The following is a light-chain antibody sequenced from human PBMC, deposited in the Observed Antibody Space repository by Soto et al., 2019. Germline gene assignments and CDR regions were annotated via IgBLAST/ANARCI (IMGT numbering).Light chain of an antibody. CDR2: FNSDGTH. J-gene: IGLJ2*01. Sequence: QAVVTQPPSASASLGASVKLTCTLANGHSSFAIAWHQQRPEKGPRFLMKFNSDGTHKKGDGVPDRFSGSSSGAERYLTISSLQSDDEADYYCQTGDTVPLFGGGTKLTVL. CDR3: QTGDTVPL. CDR1: NGHSSFA. V-gene: IGLV4-69*01.